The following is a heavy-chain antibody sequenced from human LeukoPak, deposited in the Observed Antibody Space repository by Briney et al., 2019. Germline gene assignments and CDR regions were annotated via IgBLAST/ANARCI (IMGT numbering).Heavy chain of an antibody. CDR2: TYYRSKWYN. CDR1: GDSVSSNSAA. CDR3: ARARGDYEIRDYYYYGMDV. V-gene: IGHV6-1*01. D-gene: IGHD4-17*01. J-gene: IGHJ6*02. Sequence: SQTLSLACAIYGDSVSSNSAAWNWIRQSPSRGLEWLGRTYYRSKWYNDYAVSVKSRITINPDTSKNQFSLQLNSVTPEDTAVYYCARARGDYEIRDYYYYGMDVWGQGTTVTDSS.